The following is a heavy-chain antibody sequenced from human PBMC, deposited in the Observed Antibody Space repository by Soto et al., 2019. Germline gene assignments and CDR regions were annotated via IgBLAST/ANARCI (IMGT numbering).Heavy chain of an antibody. CDR3: AKVRRFGELRSLY. Sequence: EVQLLESGGGLVQPGGSLRLSCAASGFTFSRYAMSWVRQAPGKGLEWVSAIGVSGDTTYYADSVKGRFTISRDNSKNTLYLQMGSLRAEETAVYYCAKVRRFGELRSLYWGQGTLVTVSS. J-gene: IGHJ4*02. D-gene: IGHD3-10*01. CDR1: GFTFSRYA. V-gene: IGHV3-23*01. CDR2: IGVSGDTT.